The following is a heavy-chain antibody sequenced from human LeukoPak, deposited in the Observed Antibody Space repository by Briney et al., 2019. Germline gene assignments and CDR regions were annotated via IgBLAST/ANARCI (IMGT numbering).Heavy chain of an antibody. D-gene: IGHD3-10*01. CDR3: ARGVWFGELLGYYYGMDV. J-gene: IGHJ6*02. CDR2: IIPILGIA. Sequence: SVKVSCKASGGTFSSYAISWVRQAPGQGLEWMGRIIPILGIANYAQKFQGRVTITADKSTSTAYMELSSLRPEDTAVYYCARGVWFGELLGYYYGMDVWGQGTTVTVSS. CDR1: GGTFSSYA. V-gene: IGHV1-69*04.